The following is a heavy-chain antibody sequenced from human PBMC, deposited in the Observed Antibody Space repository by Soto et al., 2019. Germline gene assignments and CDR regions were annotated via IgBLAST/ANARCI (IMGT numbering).Heavy chain of an antibody. CDR1: GGSFTSYF. V-gene: IGHV4-59*01. J-gene: IGHJ6*03. D-gene: IGHD6-13*01. CDR2: TFHSGST. CDR3: AREIASSGAPYHYMDV. Sequence: QVQLQESGTGLVKPSETLSLTCTVSGGSFTSYFWSWIRQAPGKGLEWIGYTFHSGSTNYNPSLMSRVTISVDASKYQFSLEVNSVTAADTAVYFCAREIASSGAPYHYMDVWGNGTTVTVSS.